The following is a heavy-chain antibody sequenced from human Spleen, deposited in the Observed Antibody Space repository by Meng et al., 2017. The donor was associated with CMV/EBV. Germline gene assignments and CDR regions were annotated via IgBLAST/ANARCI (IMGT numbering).Heavy chain of an antibody. D-gene: IGHD3-9*01. Sequence: GGSLRPSCTVSGFTFSSYWMTWVRQAPGKGLEWVANINQDGNEKYYVDSLKGRFTISRDNAKQSLYLQMNSLRAEDTAVYYCARGSYDVLAGLWDWGQGTLVTVSS. CDR1: GFTFSSYW. J-gene: IGHJ4*02. CDR3: ARGSYDVLAGLWD. V-gene: IGHV3-7*01. CDR2: INQDGNEK.